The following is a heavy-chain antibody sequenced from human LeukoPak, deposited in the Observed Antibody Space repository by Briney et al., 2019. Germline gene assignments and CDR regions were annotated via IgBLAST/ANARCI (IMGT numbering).Heavy chain of an antibody. J-gene: IGHJ5*02. V-gene: IGHV4-59*08. CDR2: IYYSGST. D-gene: IGHD6-19*01. CDR1: GGSISSYY. Sequence: SETLSLTCTVSGGSISSYYWSWIRQPPGKGLEWIGYIYYSGSTNYNPSLKSRVTISVDTSKNQLSLKLSSVTAADTAVYYCARCRYSSGWYLPNNWFDPWGQGTLVTVSS. CDR3: ARCRYSSGWYLPNNWFDP.